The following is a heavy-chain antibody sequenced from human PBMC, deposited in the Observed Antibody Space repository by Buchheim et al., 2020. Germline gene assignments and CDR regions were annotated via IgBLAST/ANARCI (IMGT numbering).Heavy chain of an antibody. V-gene: IGHV3-23*01. CDR2: ISGSGGGT. J-gene: IGHJ4*02. Sequence: EVQLLDSGGGLVQPGGSLKLSCVASGFTFTTYAMSWVRQAPGKGLEWVSGISGSGGGTYYTDSVQGRFTISRDNSDNTVYLQMNSLTVEDTAVYYCVKGWGANGRGDSWGQGTL. CDR3: VKGWGANGRGDS. D-gene: IGHD4/OR15-4a*01. CDR1: GFTFTTYA.